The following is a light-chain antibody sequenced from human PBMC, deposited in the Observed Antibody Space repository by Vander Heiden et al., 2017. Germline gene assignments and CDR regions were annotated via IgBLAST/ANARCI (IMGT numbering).Light chain of an antibody. CDR2: GAS. J-gene: IGKJ1*01. V-gene: IGKV3-20*01. CDR3: QQYGSSPTWT. CDR1: QCVSSSY. Sequence: EIASTQSPGTLSLSPGQRATLSCRATQCVSSSYLAWYQQKPGQAPRLLIYGASSSATGIPDRFSGSGSGTDFTLTISRLEPEDFAVYYCQQYGSSPTWTFGQGTKVEIK.